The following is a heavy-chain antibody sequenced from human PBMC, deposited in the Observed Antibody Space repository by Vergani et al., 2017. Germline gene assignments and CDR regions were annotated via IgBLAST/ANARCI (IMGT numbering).Heavy chain of an antibody. CDR1: GTSIRGSSDY. CDR3: ARDRDLYCRSTTSCHNWFDP. J-gene: IGHJ5*02. CDR2: VYYTGST. V-gene: IGHV4-61*01. Sequence: QLQLQASGPGLLKPSETLSLTCSVSGTSIRGSSDYWSWFRQPPGKGLEWIGYVYYTGSTTYNPSLKSRVTISVDTSNNQFSLRMTSLTAADTAIYYCARDRDLYCRSTTSCHNWFDPWGQGSLVTVSS. D-gene: IGHD2/OR15-2a*01.